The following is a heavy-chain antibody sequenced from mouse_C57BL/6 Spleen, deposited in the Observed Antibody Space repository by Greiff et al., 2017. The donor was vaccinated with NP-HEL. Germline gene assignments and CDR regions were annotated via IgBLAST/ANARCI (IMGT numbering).Heavy chain of an antibody. Sequence: EVQLVESGGGLVKPGGSLKLSCAASGFTFSDYGMHWVRQAPEKGLEWVAYISSGSSTIYYADTVKGRFTISRDNAKNTLFLQMTSLRSEDTAMYYCARPPYYSGAWFAYWGQGTLVTVSA. CDR3: ARPPYYSGAWFAY. V-gene: IGHV5-17*01. J-gene: IGHJ3*01. CDR1: GFTFSDYG. CDR2: ISSGSSTI. D-gene: IGHD2-12*01.